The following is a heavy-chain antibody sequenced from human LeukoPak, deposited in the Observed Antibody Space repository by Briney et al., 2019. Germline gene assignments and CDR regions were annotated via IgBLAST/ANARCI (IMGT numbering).Heavy chain of an antibody. J-gene: IGHJ5*02. V-gene: IGHV3-48*01. D-gene: IGHD5-12*01. Sequence: GGSLRLSCAASGFTFSSFAMTWVRQAPGKGLEWVSHIRSSSETFYADSVKGRFTISRDNARNSLYLQMNNLRGEDTAIYYCARDAGNSGYGCDLWGQGTLVTVSS. CDR1: GFTFSSFA. CDR3: ARDAGNSGYGCDL. CDR2: IRSSSET.